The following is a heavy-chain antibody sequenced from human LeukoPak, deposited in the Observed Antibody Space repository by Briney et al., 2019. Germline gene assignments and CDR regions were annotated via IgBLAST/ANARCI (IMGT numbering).Heavy chain of an antibody. Sequence: GGSLRLSCAASGFTFSSYAMSWVRQAPGKGLGWVSTITGSGRTTYYADSVKGRFTISRDNSNNTLHLQVNSLRAEDTAVYYCARGVSSHVRGYFDYWGQGTLVTVSS. CDR1: GFTFSSYA. CDR3: ARGVSSHVRGYFDY. V-gene: IGHV3-23*01. CDR2: ITGSGRTT. J-gene: IGHJ4*02. D-gene: IGHD6-6*01.